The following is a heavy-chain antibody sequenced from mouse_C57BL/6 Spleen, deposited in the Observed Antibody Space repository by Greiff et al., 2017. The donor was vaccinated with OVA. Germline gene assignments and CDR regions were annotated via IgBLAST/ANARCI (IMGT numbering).Heavy chain of an antibody. CDR1: GYAFSGSW. J-gene: IGHJ3*01. CDR3: ARGRLNGKAWFAY. V-gene: IGHV1-82*01. CDR2: IYPGDGDT. Sequence: QVQLQQSGPELVKPGASVKLSCKASGYAFSGSWMNWVKQRPGKGLEWIGRIYPGDGDTNYNGKFTGKATLTADTSSSTAYMQLSSLTSEDSAVYFCARGRLNGKAWFAYWGQGTPVTVSS. D-gene: IGHD4-1*01.